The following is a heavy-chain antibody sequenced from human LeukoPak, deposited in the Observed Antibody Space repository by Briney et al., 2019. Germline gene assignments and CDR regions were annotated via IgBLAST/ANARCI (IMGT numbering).Heavy chain of an antibody. CDR2: IYHSGST. Sequence: PSETLSLTCTVSGYSISSGYYWGWIRQPPGKGLEWIGSIYHSGSTYYNPSLKSRVTISVDTSKNQFSLKLSSVTAADTAVYYCPRRIPYVAFDIWGQGTMVTVSS. J-gene: IGHJ3*02. CDR3: PRRIPYVAFDI. D-gene: IGHD3-10*02. V-gene: IGHV4-38-2*02. CDR1: GYSISSGYY.